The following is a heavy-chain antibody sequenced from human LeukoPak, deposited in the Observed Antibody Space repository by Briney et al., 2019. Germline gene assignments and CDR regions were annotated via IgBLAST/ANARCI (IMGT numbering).Heavy chain of an antibody. Sequence: ASVKVSCKASGYTFTNPNYDINWVRQATGQGLEWMGWMNPNSGNTGYAQKFQGRVTMTRNTSISTAYMELSSLRSEDTAVYYCARSIAAAGTIDYYYYYGMDVWGQGTTVTVSS. J-gene: IGHJ6*02. CDR1: GYTFTNPNYD. CDR3: ARSIAAAGTIDYYYYYGMDV. V-gene: IGHV1-8*01. CDR2: MNPNSGNT. D-gene: IGHD6-13*01.